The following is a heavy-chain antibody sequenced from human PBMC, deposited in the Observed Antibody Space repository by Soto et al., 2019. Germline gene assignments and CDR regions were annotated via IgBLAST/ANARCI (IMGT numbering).Heavy chain of an antibody. CDR1: GGSFSGYY. Sequence: SETLSLTCAVYGGSFSGYYWGWIRQPPGKGLEWIGEINHSGSTNYNPSLKSRVTISVDTSKNQFSLKLSSVTAADTAVYYCAISVMNYAFDIWGQGTMVTVSS. J-gene: IGHJ3*02. CDR2: INHSGST. D-gene: IGHD3-16*01. CDR3: AISVMNYAFDI. V-gene: IGHV4-34*01.